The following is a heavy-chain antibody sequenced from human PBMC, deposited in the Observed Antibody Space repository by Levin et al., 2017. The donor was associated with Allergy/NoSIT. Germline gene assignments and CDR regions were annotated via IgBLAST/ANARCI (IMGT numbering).Heavy chain of an antibody. V-gene: IGHV1-46*01. J-gene: IGHJ5*02. D-gene: IGHD3-10*01. CDR1: GYTFTSYY. Sequence: ASVKVSCKASGYTFTSYYMHWVRQAPGQGLEWMGIINCSGGSTSYAQKFQGRVTMTRDTSTSTVYMELSSLRSEDTAVYYCARAKYYYGSGSPDNWFDPWGQGTLVTVAA. CDR3: ARAKYYYGSGSPDNWFDP. CDR2: INCSGGST.